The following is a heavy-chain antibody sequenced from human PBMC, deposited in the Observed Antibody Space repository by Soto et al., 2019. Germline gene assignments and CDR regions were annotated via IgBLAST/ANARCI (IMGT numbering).Heavy chain of an antibody. Sequence: QVQLVESGGGVVQPGRSLRLSCAASGFTFSSYAMHWVRQAPGKGLEWVAVISYDGSNKYYADSVKGRFTISRDNSKNTLDLQMNSLRAEDTAVYYCARGRGPDYDSSGSLGYCGQGTLVTVSA. CDR2: ISYDGSNK. D-gene: IGHD3-22*01. CDR3: ARGRGPDYDSSGSLGY. CDR1: GFTFSSYA. J-gene: IGHJ4*02. V-gene: IGHV3-30-3*01.